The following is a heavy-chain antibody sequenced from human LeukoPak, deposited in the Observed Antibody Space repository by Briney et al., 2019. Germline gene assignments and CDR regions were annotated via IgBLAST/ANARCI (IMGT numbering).Heavy chain of an antibody. CDR2: IYYSGST. CDR3: ARCGGDCYYSPAFDI. Sequence: SETLSLTCTVSGGSISTYYGNWIRQAPGKGLEWIGYIYYSGSTNYNPSLKSRVAMSVDTSRNQFSLKLSSVTAADTAVYYCARCGGDCYYSPAFDIWGQGTMVTVSS. J-gene: IGHJ3*02. CDR1: GGSISTYY. V-gene: IGHV4-59*01. D-gene: IGHD2-21*02.